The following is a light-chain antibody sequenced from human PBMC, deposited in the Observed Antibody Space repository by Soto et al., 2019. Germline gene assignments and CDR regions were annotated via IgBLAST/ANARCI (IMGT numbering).Light chain of an antibody. Sequence: QSVLTQPASVSGSPGQSITISCTGTSNDVGIYNLVSWYQQHPGKAPKLVIYEVFRRPSGVSDRFSGSKSGNTASLTISGLQAEDEADYYCCSYAGSNTYVFRTGTKVPS. V-gene: IGLV2-23*02. CDR1: SNDVGIYNL. J-gene: IGLJ1*01. CDR2: EVF. CDR3: CSYAGSNTYV.